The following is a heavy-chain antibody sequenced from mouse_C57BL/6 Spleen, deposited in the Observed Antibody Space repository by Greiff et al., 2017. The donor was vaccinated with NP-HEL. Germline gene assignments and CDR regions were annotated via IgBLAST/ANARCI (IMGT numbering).Heavy chain of an antibody. V-gene: IGHV1-81*01. CDR1: GYTFTSYG. J-gene: IGHJ4*01. Sequence: QVQLKQSGAELARPGASVKLSCKASGYTFTSYGISWVKQRTGQGLEWIGEIYPRSGNTYYNEKFKGKATLTADKSSSTAYMELRSLTSEDSAVYFCAMGYYGSSSYAMDYWGQGTSVTVSS. CDR2: IYPRSGNT. D-gene: IGHD1-1*01. CDR3: AMGYYGSSSYAMDY.